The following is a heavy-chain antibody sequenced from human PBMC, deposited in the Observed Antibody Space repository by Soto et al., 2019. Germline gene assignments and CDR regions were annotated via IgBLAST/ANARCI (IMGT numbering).Heavy chain of an antibody. V-gene: IGHV4-34*01. CDR3: AREGRRWTDRRGAFDI. J-gene: IGHJ3*02. CDR1: GGSFSGYY. D-gene: IGHD2-15*01. CDR2: INHSGST. Sequence: QVQLQQWGAGLLKPSETLSLTCAVYGGSFSGYYWSWIRQPPGKGLEWIGEINHSGSTNYNPSLKSRVTISVDTSKNQFSLKLSSVTAAATDVYYCAREGRRWTDRRGAFDIWGQVTMCTVYS.